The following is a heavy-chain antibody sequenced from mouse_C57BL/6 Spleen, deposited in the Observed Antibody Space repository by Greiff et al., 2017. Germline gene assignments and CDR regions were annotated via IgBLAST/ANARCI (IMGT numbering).Heavy chain of an antibody. CDR2: ISDGGSYT. CDR3: ARDLRFAY. V-gene: IGHV5-4*01. Sequence: EVQRVESGGGLVKPGGSLKLSCAASGFTFSSYAMSWVRQTPEKRLEWVATISDGGSYTYYPDNVKGRFTISQDNTKNNLYLPVSHLKSDDTSVYYCARDLRFAYWGQGTLVTVSA. J-gene: IGHJ3*01. CDR1: GFTFSSYA.